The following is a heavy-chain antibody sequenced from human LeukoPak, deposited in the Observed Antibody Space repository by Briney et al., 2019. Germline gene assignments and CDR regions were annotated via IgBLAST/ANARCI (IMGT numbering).Heavy chain of an antibody. V-gene: IGHV3-30*03. D-gene: IGHD4-17*01. CDR3: ARAYADSGDYEAY. J-gene: IGHJ4*02. CDR1: GFTLSTYG. CDR2: ISSDGSNK. Sequence: GGSLRLSCAASGFTLSTYGMHWVRQAPGKGLEWVAVISSDGSNKFYADSVKGRFTISRDGSKNTLYLQMNSLRAEDTAVYYCARAYADSGDYEAYWGQGTLVTVSS.